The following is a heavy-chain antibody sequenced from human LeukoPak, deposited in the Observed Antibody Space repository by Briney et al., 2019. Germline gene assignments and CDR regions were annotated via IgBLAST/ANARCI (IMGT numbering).Heavy chain of an antibody. CDR1: GFTFSSYG. J-gene: IGHJ4*02. CDR2: ISYDGSNK. Sequence: GRSLRLSCAASGFTFSSYGMHWVRQAPGKGLEWVAVISYDGSNKYYADSVKGRFTISRDNSKNTLYLQMNSLRAEDTAVYYCAKGGITMSTSLGYWGQGTLVTVSS. CDR3: AKGGITMSTSLGY. D-gene: IGHD3-10*02. V-gene: IGHV3-30*18.